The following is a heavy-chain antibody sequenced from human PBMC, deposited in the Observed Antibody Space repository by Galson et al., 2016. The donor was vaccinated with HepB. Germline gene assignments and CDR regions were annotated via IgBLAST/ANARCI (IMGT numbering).Heavy chain of an antibody. CDR2: ISYDGSNR. Sequence: SLRLSCAASGFTFTTYGMHWVRRAPGKGLEWVALISYDGSNRYYGDPVRGRFAISRDTSKNTVYLQMNSLRPEDTAVYYCARDQGWEGGWFDPWGQGTLVTVSS. CDR1: GFTFTTYG. J-gene: IGHJ5*02. V-gene: IGHV3-30*03. D-gene: IGHD1-26*01. CDR3: ARDQGWEGGWFDP.